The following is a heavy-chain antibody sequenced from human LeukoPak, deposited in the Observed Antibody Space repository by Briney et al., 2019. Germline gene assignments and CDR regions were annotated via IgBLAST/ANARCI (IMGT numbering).Heavy chain of an antibody. J-gene: IGHJ4*02. Sequence: GGSLRLSCAASGFTFSSYAMHWVRQAPGKGLEWVAVISYDGSNKYYADSVKGRFTIPRDNSKNTLYLQMNSLRAEDTAVYYCARTHKERAAAFDYWGQGTLVTVSS. CDR2: ISYDGSNK. CDR1: GFTFSSYA. CDR3: ARTHKERAAAFDY. D-gene: IGHD6-13*01. V-gene: IGHV3-30-3*01.